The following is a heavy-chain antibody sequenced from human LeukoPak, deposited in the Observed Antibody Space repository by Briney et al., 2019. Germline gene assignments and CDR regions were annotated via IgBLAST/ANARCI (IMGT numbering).Heavy chain of an antibody. J-gene: IGHJ4*02. Sequence: PGGSLRLSCAASGFTFSSYAMSWVRQAPGKGLEWVSVISGSGGATYYADSVKGRFTISRDNSKNTLYLQMNSLRAEDTAVYYCAKDVVATITYDYWGQGTLVTVSS. D-gene: IGHD5-12*01. CDR2: ISGSGGAT. CDR1: GFTFSSYA. V-gene: IGHV3-23*01. CDR3: AKDVVATITYDY.